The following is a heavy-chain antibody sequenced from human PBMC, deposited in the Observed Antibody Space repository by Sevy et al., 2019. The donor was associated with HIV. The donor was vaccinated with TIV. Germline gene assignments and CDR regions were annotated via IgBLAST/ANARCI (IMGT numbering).Heavy chain of an antibody. J-gene: IGHJ6*02. D-gene: IGHD3-10*01. CDR2: INHSGST. Sequence: QLAASETLSLTCAVYGGSFSGYYWSWIRQPPGKGLEWIGEINHSGSTNYNPSLKSRVTISVDTSKNQFSLKLSSVTAADTAVYYCARAITMAPGSYYYGMDVWGQGTTVTVSS. CDR3: ARAITMAPGSYYYGMDV. V-gene: IGHV4-34*01. CDR1: GGSFSGYY.